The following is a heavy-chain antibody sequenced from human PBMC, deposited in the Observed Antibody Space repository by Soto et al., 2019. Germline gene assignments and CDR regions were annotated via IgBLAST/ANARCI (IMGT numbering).Heavy chain of an antibody. D-gene: IGHD1-26*01. Sequence: QVQLQESGPGPVKPSRTLSLTCAVSGGSISSSNWWSWVRQPPGKGLEWIGEIYHSGSTNYNPSLKIRVTISVDKSKNQFSVKLSSVTAADTAVYYCARVSGSYYYGMDVWGQGTTVTVSS. CDR1: GGSISSSNW. J-gene: IGHJ6*02. CDR2: IYHSGST. V-gene: IGHV4-4*02. CDR3: ARVSGSYYYGMDV.